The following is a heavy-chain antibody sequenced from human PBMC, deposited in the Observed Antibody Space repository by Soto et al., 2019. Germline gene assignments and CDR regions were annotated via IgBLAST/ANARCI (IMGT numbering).Heavy chain of an antibody. CDR1: GFSISSAR. Sequence: EVQLVESGGGLVKPGGSLRLSCAASGFSISSARMNWVRQAPGKGLEWVGRIKTKTQGETTDYPAPVKGRFTISRDDSKNTLYLQMNSLKMEYTAVYYCTTGSVEGYWGQGTLVTVSS. J-gene: IGHJ4*02. D-gene: IGHD3-3*01. CDR2: IKTKTQGETT. V-gene: IGHV3-15*07. CDR3: TTGSVEGY.